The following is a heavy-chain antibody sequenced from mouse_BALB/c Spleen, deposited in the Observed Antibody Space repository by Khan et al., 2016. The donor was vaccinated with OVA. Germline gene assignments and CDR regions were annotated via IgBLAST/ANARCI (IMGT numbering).Heavy chain of an antibody. J-gene: IGHJ3*01. Sequence: EVELVESGGGLVQPGGSRKLSCAASGFTFSSFGMHWVRQAPEKGLEWVAYISSCSSAIYYADTVQGRFTISRDNSKNTPFLQMTSLRTEDTAMYYCGSTHWAYWGQGTLVTVSA. CDR2: ISSCSSAI. V-gene: IGHV5-17*02. CDR1: GFTFSSFG. D-gene: IGHD4-1*01. CDR3: GSTHWAY.